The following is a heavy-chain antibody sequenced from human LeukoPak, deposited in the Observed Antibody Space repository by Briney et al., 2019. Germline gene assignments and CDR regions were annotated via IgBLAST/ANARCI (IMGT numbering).Heavy chain of an antibody. Sequence: TLSLTCTVSGASIRNGDYFWPWLRQSPGKGLEWIGHVFHNGYTNYKPSLKSRVAISLDKPKRQFYLKLSAVTAADTAIYYCVRETGGRGSGSWGQGRLVTVSS. D-gene: IGHD3-10*01. CDR2: VFHNGYT. V-gene: IGHV4-30-4*01. CDR3: VRETGGRGSGS. CDR1: GASIRNGDYF. J-gene: IGHJ5*02.